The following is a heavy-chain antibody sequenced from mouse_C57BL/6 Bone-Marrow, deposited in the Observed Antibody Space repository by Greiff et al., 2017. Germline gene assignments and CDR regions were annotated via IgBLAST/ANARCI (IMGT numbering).Heavy chain of an antibody. J-gene: IGHJ4*01. D-gene: IGHD2-3*01. V-gene: IGHV2-5*01. Sequence: VKLQESGPGLVQPSQSLSITCTVSGFSLTSYGVHWVRQSPGKGLEWLGVIWRGGSTDYNAAFMSRLSITKDNSKSQVFFKMNSLQADDTAIYYCAKNCYDPYYYAMDYWGQGTSVTVSS. CDR3: AKNCYDPYYYAMDY. CDR2: IWRGGST. CDR1: GFSLTSYG.